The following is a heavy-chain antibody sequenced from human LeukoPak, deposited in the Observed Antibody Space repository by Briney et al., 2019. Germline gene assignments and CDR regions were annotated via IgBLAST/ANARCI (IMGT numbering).Heavy chain of an antibody. D-gene: IGHD4-23*01. CDR2: IKQDGSEK. J-gene: IGHJ3*02. CDR1: GCTFSSYW. CDR3: ATERWLGSSRAFDI. Sequence: GGSLRLSCAASGCTFSSYWMSWVRQAPGKGLEWVANIKQDGSEKYYVYSVKGRFTNSRDNAKNSLSLQMNSLSVEDTAVYYCATERWLGSSRAFDIWGQGKMVTVSS. V-gene: IGHV3-7*01.